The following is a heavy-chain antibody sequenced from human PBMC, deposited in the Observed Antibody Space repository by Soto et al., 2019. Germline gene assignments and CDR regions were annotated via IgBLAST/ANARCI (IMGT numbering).Heavy chain of an antibody. J-gene: IGHJ6*02. CDR3: AKVDCSDDRCYFYYYYYGMDV. CDR1: GFTFSSYA. D-gene: IGHD2-15*01. V-gene: IGHV3-23*01. Sequence: GGSLRLSCAASGFTFSSYAMSWVRQAPGRGLEWVSASSGSGGDTYYADSVKGRFTISRDNSKNTLYLQMNNLRVEDTAVYYCAKVDCSDDRCYFYYYYYGMDVWGQGTTVTVSS. CDR2: SSGSGGDT.